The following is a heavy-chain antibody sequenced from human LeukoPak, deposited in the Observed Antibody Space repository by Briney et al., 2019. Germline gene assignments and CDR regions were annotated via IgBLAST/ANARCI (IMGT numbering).Heavy chain of an antibody. V-gene: IGHV3-64*01. CDR3: ARVMEGRLRYFDWFPLGDYYGMDV. J-gene: IGHJ6*02. CDR2: ISSNGGST. CDR1: GFTFSSYA. D-gene: IGHD3-9*01. Sequence: GGSLRLSCAASGFTFSSYAMHWVRQAPGKGLEYVSAISSNGGSTYYANSVKGRFTISRDNSKNTLYLQMGSLRAEDMAVYYCARVMEGRLRYFDWFPLGDYYGMDVWGQGTTVTVSS.